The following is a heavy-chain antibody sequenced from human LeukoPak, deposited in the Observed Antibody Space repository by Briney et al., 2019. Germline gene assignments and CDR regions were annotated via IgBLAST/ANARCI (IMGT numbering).Heavy chain of an antibody. V-gene: IGHV1-18*01. J-gene: IGHJ6*03. D-gene: IGHD5-12*01. Sequence: GASVKVSCKASGYTFTSYGFSWVRQAPGQGLEWMGWINPNSGVTNYAQKLQGRVTITRDTSNDTAYMQLSRLRSDDTAVYYCAKDRYGDYEAPFHYYMDAWGRGTTVTVSS. CDR3: AKDRYGDYEAPFHYYMDA. CDR2: INPNSGVT. CDR1: GYTFTSYG.